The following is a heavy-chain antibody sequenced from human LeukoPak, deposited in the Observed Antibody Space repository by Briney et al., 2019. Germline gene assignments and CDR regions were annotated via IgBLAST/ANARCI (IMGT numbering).Heavy chain of an antibody. J-gene: IGHJ6*03. Sequence: GGCLRLSCAASGFTFSSYSMNWVRQAPGKGLEWDSYISSSSSTIYYADSVKGRFTISRDNAKNSLYLQMNSLRAEDTAVYYCARDFCSSTSCYSVYYYYYYMDVWGKGTTVTVSS. CDR3: ARDFCSSTSCYSVYYYYYYMDV. CDR2: ISSSSSTI. D-gene: IGHD2-2*01. CDR1: GFTFSSYS. V-gene: IGHV3-48*04.